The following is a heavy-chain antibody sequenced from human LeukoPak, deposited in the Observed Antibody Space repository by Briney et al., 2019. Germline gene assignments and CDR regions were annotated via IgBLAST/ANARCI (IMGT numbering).Heavy chain of an antibody. J-gene: IGHJ5*02. D-gene: IGHD1-26*01. CDR1: GFTFSNAW. CDR3: AAVRIVGATGGWFDP. V-gene: IGHV3-30*03. CDR2: ISYDGSNK. Sequence: GGSLRLSCAASGFTFSNAWMSWVRQAPGKGLEWVAVISYDGSNKYYADSVEGRFTISRDNSKNTLYLQMNSLRADDTALYYCAAVRIVGATGGWFDPWGQGTLVTVSS.